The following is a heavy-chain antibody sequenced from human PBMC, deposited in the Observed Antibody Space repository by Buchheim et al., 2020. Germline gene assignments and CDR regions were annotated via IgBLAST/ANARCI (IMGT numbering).Heavy chain of an antibody. V-gene: IGHV3-49*03. D-gene: IGHD3-9*01. CDR3: SRRLGFDY. CDR2: IRSITYGGTT. CDR1: GFTFGDFA. J-gene: IGHJ4*02. Sequence: EVQLVESGGGLVQPGRSLRLSCVGSGFTFGDFAMSWFRQAPGKGLEWVGLIRSITYGGTTEYAPSVNGRFTISRDDSKSIPYLQMNGLKAEDTAVYYCSRRLGFDYWGQGTL.